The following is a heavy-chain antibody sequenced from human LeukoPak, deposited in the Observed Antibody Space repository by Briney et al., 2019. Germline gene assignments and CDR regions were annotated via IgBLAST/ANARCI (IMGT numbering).Heavy chain of an antibody. Sequence: SETLSLTCAVYGGSFSGYYWSWIRQPPGKGLEWIGEINHSGSTNYNPSLKSRVTISVDTSKNQFSLKLSSVTAADTAVYYCASMEQPERNWFDPWGQGTLVTVSS. D-gene: IGHD1-14*01. V-gene: IGHV4-34*01. CDR2: INHSGST. CDR3: ASMEQPERNWFDP. J-gene: IGHJ5*02. CDR1: GGSFSGYY.